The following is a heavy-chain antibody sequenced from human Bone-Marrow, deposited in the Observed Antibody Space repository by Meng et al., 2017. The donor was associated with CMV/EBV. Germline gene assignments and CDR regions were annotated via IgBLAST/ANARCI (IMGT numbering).Heavy chain of an antibody. CDR3: ARDLGKGFLEWLSHYGMDV. V-gene: IGHV3-21*01. CDR2: ISSSSSYI. J-gene: IGHJ6*02. CDR1: GFPFSSYS. Sequence: GEALKISCASSGFPFSSYSMNWVRQAPGKGLEWVSSISSSSSYIYYADSVKGRFTISRDNAKNSLYLQMNSLRAEDTAVYYCARDLGKGFLEWLSHYGMDVWGQGTTVTVSS. D-gene: IGHD3-3*01.